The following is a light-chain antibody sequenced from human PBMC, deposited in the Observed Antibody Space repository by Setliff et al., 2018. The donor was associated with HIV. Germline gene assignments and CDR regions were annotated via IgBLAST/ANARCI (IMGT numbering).Light chain of an antibody. V-gene: IGLV2-14*01. CDR2: DIN. CDR3: SSYSSGNFG. CDR1: SSDVGGYDY. J-gene: IGLJ1*01. Sequence: QSVLTQPASVSGSPGQSITISCTGTSSDVGGYDYVSWFQQYPDRAPKLLIYDINKRPSRVSGRFSGSKSGNTASLTISGLQTADEADYYCSSYSSGNFGFGSGTKVTVL.